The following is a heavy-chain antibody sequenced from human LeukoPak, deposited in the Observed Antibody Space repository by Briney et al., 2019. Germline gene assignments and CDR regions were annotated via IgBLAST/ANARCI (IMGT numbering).Heavy chain of an antibody. CDR2: ISYDGSNK. CDR3: ARDPIHYDILTGYALGY. D-gene: IGHD3-9*01. Sequence: GGSLRLSCAASGFTFSSYAMHWVRQAPGKGLEWVAVISYDGSNKYYADSVKGRFTISRDNSKNTLYLQMNSLRAEDTAVYYCARDPIHYDILTGYALGYWGQGTLVTVSS. V-gene: IGHV3-30*04. CDR1: GFTFSSYA. J-gene: IGHJ4*02.